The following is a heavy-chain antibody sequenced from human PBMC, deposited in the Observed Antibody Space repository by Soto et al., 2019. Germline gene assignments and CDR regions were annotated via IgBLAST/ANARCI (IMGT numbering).Heavy chain of an antibody. V-gene: IGHV3-11*06. CDR3: ARSGDNYNLLDY. J-gene: IGHJ4*02. Sequence: GESLKISCPASGFTFNEYYMSLMLQAPGKGLEWISYSSNSGTFARYADSVKGRFSISRDNAKNSLYLQINSLRGDDTAIYYCARSGDNYNLLDYWGQGTPVTVSA. D-gene: IGHD1-1*01. CDR1: GFTFNEYY. CDR2: SSNSGTFA.